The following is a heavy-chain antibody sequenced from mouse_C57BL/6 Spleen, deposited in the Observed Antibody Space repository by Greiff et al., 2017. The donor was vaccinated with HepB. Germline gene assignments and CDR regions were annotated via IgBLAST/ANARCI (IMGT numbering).Heavy chain of an antibody. CDR2: INYDGSST. V-gene: IGHV5-16*01. CDR3: ARVWDEYYFDY. D-gene: IGHD4-1*01. J-gene: IGHJ2*01. CDR1: GFTFSDYY. Sequence: EVQRVESEGGLVQPGSSMKLSCTASGFTFSDYYMAWVRQVPEKGLEWVANINYDGSSTYYLDSLKSRFIISRDNAKNILYLQMSSLKSEDTATYYCARVWDEYYFDYWGQGTTLTVSS.